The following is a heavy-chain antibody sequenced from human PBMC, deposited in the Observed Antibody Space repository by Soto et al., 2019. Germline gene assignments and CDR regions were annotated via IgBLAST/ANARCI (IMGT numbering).Heavy chain of an antibody. V-gene: IGHV6-1*01. J-gene: IGHJ4*02. CDR3: ARSQTSPIAAAGGYDY. D-gene: IGHD6-13*01. Sequence: PSQTLSLTCAISGDSVSSNSAAWNWIRQSPSRGLEWLGRTYYRSKWYNDYAVSVKSRITINPDTSKNQFSLQLNSVTPEDTAVYYCARSQTSPIAAAGGYDYWGQGTLVTVS. CDR1: GDSVSSNSAA. CDR2: TYYRSKWYN.